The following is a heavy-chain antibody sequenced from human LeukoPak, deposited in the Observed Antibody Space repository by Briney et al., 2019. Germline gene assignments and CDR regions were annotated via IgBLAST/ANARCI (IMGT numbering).Heavy chain of an antibody. V-gene: IGHV3-23*01. CDR1: GFTFSSYA. CDR2: ISGSGGST. CDR3: AKPYYYGSGSYPFDY. Sequence: GGSLRLSCAASGFTFSSYAMSWVHQAPGKGLEWVSAISGSGGSTYYADSVKGRFTISRDNSKNTLYLQMNSLRAEDTAVYYCAKPYYYGSGSYPFDYWGQGTLVTVSS. J-gene: IGHJ4*02. D-gene: IGHD3-10*01.